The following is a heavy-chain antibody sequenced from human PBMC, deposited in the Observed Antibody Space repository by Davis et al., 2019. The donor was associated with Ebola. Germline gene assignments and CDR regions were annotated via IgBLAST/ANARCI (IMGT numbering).Heavy chain of an antibody. J-gene: IGHJ4*02. Sequence: PSETLSLTCDVSGGSISSHSDYWGWIRQSPGKGLEWIGSVYYSGSTHYNPSLRSRLTISVDTSKNQFSLHLKSMTAADTAVYYCARNNSGIPFDSWGLGTLVTVSS. CDR2: VYYSGST. CDR1: GGSISSHSDY. D-gene: IGHD3-10*01. CDR3: ARNNSGIPFDS. V-gene: IGHV4-39*07.